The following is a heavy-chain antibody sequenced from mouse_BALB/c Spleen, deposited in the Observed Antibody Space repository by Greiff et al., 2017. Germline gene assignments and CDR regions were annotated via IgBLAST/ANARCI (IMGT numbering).Heavy chain of an antibody. CDR3: ARGDFDY. CDR2: IDPYNGGT. J-gene: IGHJ2*01. V-gene: IGHV1S135*01. Sequence: VQLQQSGPELVKPGASVKLSCTASGYAFTSYNMYWVKQSPGKGLEWIGYIDPYNGGTSYTQKFKGKATLTVDKSSSTAYMHLNSLTSEDSAVSSCARGDFDYWGQGTILTVSA. CDR1: GYAFTSYN.